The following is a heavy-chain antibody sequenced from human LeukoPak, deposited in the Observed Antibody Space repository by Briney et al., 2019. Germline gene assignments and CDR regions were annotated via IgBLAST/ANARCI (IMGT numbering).Heavy chain of an antibody. CDR1: GGSISSYY. V-gene: IGHV4-59*08. D-gene: IGHD4-17*01. CDR2: IYYSGST. Sequence: SETLSLTCTVSGGSISSYYWSWIRQPPGKGLEWIGYIYYSGSTNYNPSLKSRVTISVDTSKNQFSLKLSSVTAADTAVYYCARRRSVTSLFFDYWGQGTLVTVSS. J-gene: IGHJ4*02. CDR3: ARRRSVTSLFFDY.